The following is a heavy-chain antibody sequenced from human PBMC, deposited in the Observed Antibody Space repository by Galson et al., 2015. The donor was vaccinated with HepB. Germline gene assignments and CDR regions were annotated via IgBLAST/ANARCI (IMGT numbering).Heavy chain of an antibody. CDR1: GFTFSSYA. D-gene: IGHD3-22*01. CDR2: ISGSGGST. Sequence: SLRLSCAASGFTFSSYAMSWVRQAPGKGLEWVSAISGSGGSTYYADSVKGRFTISRDNSKNTLYLQMNSLRAEDTAVYYCAKAVYYYDSSGSNDYWGQGTLVTVSS. J-gene: IGHJ4*02. V-gene: IGHV3-23*01. CDR3: AKAVYYYDSSGSNDY.